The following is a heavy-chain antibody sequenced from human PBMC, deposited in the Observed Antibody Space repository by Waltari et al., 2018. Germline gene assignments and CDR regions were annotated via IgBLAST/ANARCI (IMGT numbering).Heavy chain of an antibody. CDR1: GFTFSSYG. J-gene: IGHJ3*02. CDR3: AKVGGEWEPTGAFDI. V-gene: IGHV3-30*02. Sequence: QVQLVESGGGVVQPGGSLRLSCAASGFTFSSYGMHWVRQAPGKGLEWVAFIRYDGSNKYYADSVKGRFTISRDNSKNTLYLQMNSLRAEDTAVYYCAKVGGEWEPTGAFDIWGQGTMVTVSS. CDR2: IRYDGSNK. D-gene: IGHD1-26*01.